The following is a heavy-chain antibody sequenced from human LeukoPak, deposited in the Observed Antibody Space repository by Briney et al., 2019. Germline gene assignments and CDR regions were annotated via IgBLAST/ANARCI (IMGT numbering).Heavy chain of an antibody. CDR1: GGSISGYY. V-gene: IGHV4-59*08. J-gene: IGHJ4*02. CDR2: IYYTGNT. CDR3: ARHPGASFDS. Sequence: PSETLSLTCSVSGGSISGYYWSWIRQPPGRRLEWIGYIYYTGNTTYNPSLKSRVTISIDRSKNLVSLKLTSVTVAETAVYFCARHPGASFDSWGQGNLVTVSS. D-gene: IGHD7-27*01.